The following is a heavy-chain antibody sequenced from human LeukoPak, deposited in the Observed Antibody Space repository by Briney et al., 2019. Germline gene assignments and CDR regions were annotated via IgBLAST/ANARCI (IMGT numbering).Heavy chain of an antibody. Sequence: GASVKVSCKASGGTFSSYAISWVRQAPGQGLEWMGRIIPILGIANYAQKFQGRVTITADKSTSTAYMELSSLRSEDTAVYYCARGPYYGDYCLDWGQGILVTVSS. J-gene: IGHJ4*02. CDR3: ARGPYYGDYCLD. V-gene: IGHV1-69*04. CDR1: GGTFSSYA. D-gene: IGHD4-17*01. CDR2: IIPILGIA.